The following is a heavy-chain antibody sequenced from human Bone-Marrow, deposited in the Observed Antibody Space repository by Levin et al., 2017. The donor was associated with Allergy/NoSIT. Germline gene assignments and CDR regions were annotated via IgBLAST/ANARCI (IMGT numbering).Heavy chain of an antibody. D-gene: IGHD3-10*01. Sequence: SQTLSLTCTVSGGSISSGDYYWSWIRQPPGKGLEWIGYIYYSGSTYYNPSLKSRVTISVDTSKNQFSLKLSSVTAADTAVYYCARACITMVRGAFRYYYYGMDVWGQGTTVTVSS. J-gene: IGHJ6*02. CDR2: IYYSGST. CDR1: GGSISSGDYY. V-gene: IGHV4-30-4*01. CDR3: ARACITMVRGAFRYYYYGMDV.